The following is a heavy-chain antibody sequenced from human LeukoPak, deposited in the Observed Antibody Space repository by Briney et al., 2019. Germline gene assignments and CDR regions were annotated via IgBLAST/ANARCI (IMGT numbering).Heavy chain of an antibody. Sequence: GGSLRLSCAASGFTFSDYYMSWIRQAPGKGLEWVSYISSSGSTKYYADSVKGRFTISRDNSKNTLFLQMNSLRAEDTAVYYCAKDRPTWPIDYWGQGTLVTVSS. CDR1: GFTFSDYY. CDR3: AKDRPTWPIDY. J-gene: IGHJ4*02. V-gene: IGHV3-11*01. CDR2: ISSSGSTK. D-gene: IGHD5-12*01.